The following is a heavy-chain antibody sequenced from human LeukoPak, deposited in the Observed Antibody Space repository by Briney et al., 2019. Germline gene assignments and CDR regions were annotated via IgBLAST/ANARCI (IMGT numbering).Heavy chain of an antibody. CDR3: ARDPRGSSWNYFDY. CDR1: GGSISSSSYY. Sequence: SETLSLTCTVSGGSISSSSYYWGWTRQPPGKGLEWIGSIYYSGGTYYNPSLKSRVTILVDTSKNQFSLKLSSVTAADTAVYYCARDPRGSSWNYFDYWGQGTLVTVSS. CDR2: IYYSGGT. D-gene: IGHD6-13*01. V-gene: IGHV4-39*07. J-gene: IGHJ4*02.